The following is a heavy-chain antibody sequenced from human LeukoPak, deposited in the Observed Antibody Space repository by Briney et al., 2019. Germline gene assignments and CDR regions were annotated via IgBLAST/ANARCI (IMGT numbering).Heavy chain of an antibody. Sequence: GGSLRLSCAASGFTFSSYSMNWVRQAPGKGLEWVSSISSSSSYTYYADSVKGRFTISRDNAKNSLYLQMNSLRAEDTAVYYCARDPVYAVVAASKPDMDVWGKGTTVTVSS. J-gene: IGHJ6*03. CDR2: ISSSSSYT. D-gene: IGHD2-15*01. CDR3: ARDPVYAVVAASKPDMDV. CDR1: GFTFSSYS. V-gene: IGHV3-21*01.